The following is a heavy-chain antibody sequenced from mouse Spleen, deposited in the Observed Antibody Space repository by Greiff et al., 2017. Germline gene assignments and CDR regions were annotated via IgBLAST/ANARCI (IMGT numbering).Heavy chain of an antibody. CDR1: GYTFTSYW. V-gene: IGHV1-61*01. Sequence: QVQLQQPGAELVRPGSSVKLSCKASGYTFTSYWMDWVKQRPGQGLEWIGNIYPSDSETHYNQKFKDKATLTVDKSSSTAYMQLSSLTSEDSAVYYCAREGYGPWFAYWGQGTLVTVSA. CDR2: IYPSDSET. D-gene: IGHD1-2*01. J-gene: IGHJ3*01. CDR3: AREGYGPWFAY.